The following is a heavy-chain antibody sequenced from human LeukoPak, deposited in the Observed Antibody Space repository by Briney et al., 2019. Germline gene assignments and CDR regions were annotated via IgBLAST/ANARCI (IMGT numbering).Heavy chain of an antibody. Sequence: GGSLRLSCAASGFTFGYYWMSWVRQAPGTGLEWVANIGPDGSEKYYVDSVKGRFTISRDNAKNSLYLQMNSLRAEDTAVYYCARGLRFLEWLDAFDIWGQGTMVTVSS. D-gene: IGHD3-3*01. CDR1: GFTFGYYW. J-gene: IGHJ3*02. CDR2: IGPDGSEK. V-gene: IGHV3-7*01. CDR3: ARGLRFLEWLDAFDI.